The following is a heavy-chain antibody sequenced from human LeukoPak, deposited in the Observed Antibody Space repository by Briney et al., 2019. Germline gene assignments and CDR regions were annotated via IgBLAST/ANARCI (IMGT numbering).Heavy chain of an antibody. D-gene: IGHD4-11*01. CDR1: GYSLPSNG. CDR2: ISDYSGNT. V-gene: IGHV1-18*01. J-gene: IGHJ4*02. Sequence: ASVKVSCKASGYSLPSNGISWARQAPGQGLEWMGWISDYSGNTKYAQNLQDRVTLTTDRSTNTAYMELRSLRSDDTAVYYCAREGATDYYFDPWGQGTLVTVSS. CDR3: AREGATDYYFDP.